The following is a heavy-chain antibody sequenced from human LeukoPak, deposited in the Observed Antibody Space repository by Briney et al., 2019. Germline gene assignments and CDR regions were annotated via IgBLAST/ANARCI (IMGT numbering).Heavy chain of an antibody. CDR1: GGSFSGYY. V-gene: IGHV4-34*01. CDR2: INHSGST. J-gene: IGHJ6*02. D-gene: IGHD3-10*01. Sequence: SETLSLTCAVSGGSFSGYYWSWIRQPPGKGLEWIGEINHSGSTNYNPSLKSRVTISVDTSKNQFSLKLSSVTAADTAVYYCARAKYYYGSGSYGSYYYYYGMDVWGQGTTVTVSS. CDR3: ARAKYYYGSGSYGSYYYYYGMDV.